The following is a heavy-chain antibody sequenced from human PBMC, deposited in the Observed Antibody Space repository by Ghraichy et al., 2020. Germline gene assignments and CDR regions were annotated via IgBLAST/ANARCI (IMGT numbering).Heavy chain of an antibody. CDR3: AGGVVVITPDY. V-gene: IGHV3-7*04. D-gene: IGHD3-22*01. J-gene: IGHJ4*02. CDR1: GFTFSSYW. CDR2: IKQDGSEK. Sequence: LSLTCAASGFTFSSYWMSWVRQAPGKGLEWVANIKQDGSEKYYVDSVKGRFTISRDNAKNSLYLQMNSLRAEDTAVYYCAGGVVVITPDYWGQGTLVTVSS.